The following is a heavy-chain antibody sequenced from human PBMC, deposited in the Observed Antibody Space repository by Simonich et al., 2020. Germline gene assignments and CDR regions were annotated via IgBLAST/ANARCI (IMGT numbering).Heavy chain of an antibody. CDR3: ARVGYSNYYYYGMDV. J-gene: IGHJ6*02. V-gene: IGHV4-38-2*01. D-gene: IGHD6-13*01. Sequence: QVQLQESGPGLVKPSETLSLTCAVSGYSISSGYYWGWIRQPTGKGLEWIGSIYHRGSTYYHPSLKSRVTISVDTSKNQFSLKLSSVTAADTAVYYCARVGYSNYYYYGMDVWGQGTTVTVSS. CDR2: IYHRGST. CDR1: GYSISSGYY.